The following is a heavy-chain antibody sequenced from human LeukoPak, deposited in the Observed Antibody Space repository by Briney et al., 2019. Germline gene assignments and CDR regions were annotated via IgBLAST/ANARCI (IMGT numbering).Heavy chain of an antibody. CDR2: ISSSGDST. Sequence: GGSLRLSCAASGFTFSNAWMSWLRQAPGKGLEWVSGISSSGDSTCYAGSVKGRFTISRDNSKNTVYLQMNSLRAEDTAVYYCAKGTEVSTLLLFDYWGRGALVTVSS. CDR1: GFTFSNAW. V-gene: IGHV3-23*01. D-gene: IGHD5/OR15-5a*01. J-gene: IGHJ4*02. CDR3: AKGTEVSTLLLFDY.